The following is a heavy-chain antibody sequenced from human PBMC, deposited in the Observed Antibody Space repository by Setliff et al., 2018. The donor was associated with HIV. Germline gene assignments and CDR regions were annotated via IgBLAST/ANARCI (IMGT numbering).Heavy chain of an antibody. D-gene: IGHD2-15*01. V-gene: IGHV5-10-1*01. J-gene: IGHJ6*03. CDR1: GYSFTSYW. CDR2: IDPSDSYT. CDR3: ATTRGYCSGGSCYSPPYMDV. Sequence: GESLKISCKGSGYSFTSYWISWVRQMPGKGLEWMGRIDPSDSYTNYSPSFQGHVTISADKSISTAYLQWSSLKASDTAMYYCATTRGYCSGGSCYSPPYMDVWGKGTKVTV.